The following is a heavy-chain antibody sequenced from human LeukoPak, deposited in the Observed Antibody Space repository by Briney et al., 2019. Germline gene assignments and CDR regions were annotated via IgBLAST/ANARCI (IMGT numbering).Heavy chain of an antibody. V-gene: IGHV3-74*01. Sequence: GGSLRLSCAASGFTFSNYWMHWVRQAPGKGLVWVSHMNSDKSSTSYADSVKGRFTISRDNAKNTLYLQMNSLRAEDTAVYYCARARPTDYWGQGTLVTVSS. J-gene: IGHJ4*02. CDR2: MNSDKSST. CDR3: ARARPTDY. CDR1: GFTFSNYW.